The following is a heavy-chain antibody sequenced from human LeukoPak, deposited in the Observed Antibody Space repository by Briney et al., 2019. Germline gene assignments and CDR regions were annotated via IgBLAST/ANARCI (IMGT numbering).Heavy chain of an antibody. V-gene: IGHV1-8*03. CDR1: GYTFTSYA. J-gene: IGHJ5*02. Sequence: ASVKVSCKASGYTFTSYAMNWVRQATGQGLEWMGWMNPNSGNTGYAQKFQGRVTITRNTSISTAYMELSSLRSEDTAVYYCARGRIAAASCWFDPWGQGTLVTVSS. D-gene: IGHD6-13*01. CDR2: MNPNSGNT. CDR3: ARGRIAAASCWFDP.